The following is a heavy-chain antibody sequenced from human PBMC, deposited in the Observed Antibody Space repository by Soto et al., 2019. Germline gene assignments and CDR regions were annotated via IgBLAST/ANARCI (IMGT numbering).Heavy chain of an antibody. D-gene: IGHD3-22*01. CDR3: AKPTGASYYDSFPFGAFDI. Sequence: PGGSLRLSCAASGFTFSSYAMSWVRQAPGKGLEWVSAISGSGGSTYYADSEKGRFTISRDNSKNTLYLQMNSLRAEDTAVYYWAKPTGASYYDSFPFGAFDIWGQGTMVTVSS. V-gene: IGHV3-23*01. J-gene: IGHJ3*02. CDR2: ISGSGGST. CDR1: GFTFSSYA.